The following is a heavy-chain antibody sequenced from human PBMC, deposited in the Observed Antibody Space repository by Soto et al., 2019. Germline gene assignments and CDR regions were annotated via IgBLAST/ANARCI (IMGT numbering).Heavy chain of an antibody. D-gene: IGHD3-3*01. V-gene: IGHV1-46*01. CDR3: ARTQPYYDFWSGPNWFDP. J-gene: IGHJ5*02. Sequence: GASVKVSCKASGYTFTNHHMHWVRQAPGQGPEWVGIIDPSGADAAYAQKFQGRVTMTRDTSTNTVYMELSSLRSEDTAVYYCARTQPYYDFWSGPNWFDPWGQGTLVTVSS. CDR1: GYTFTNHH. CDR2: IDPSGADA.